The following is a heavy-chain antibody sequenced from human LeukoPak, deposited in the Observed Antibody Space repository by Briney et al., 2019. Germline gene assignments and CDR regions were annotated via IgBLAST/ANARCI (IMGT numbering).Heavy chain of an antibody. CDR3: ARANEYVWGSYRSAFDY. J-gene: IGHJ4*02. Sequence: SETLSLTCAVYGGSFSGYYWSWIRQPPGKGLEWIGEINHSGSTNYHPSLKSRVTISVDTSKNQFSLKLSSVTAADTAVYYCARANEYVWGSYRSAFDYWGQGTLVTVSS. V-gene: IGHV4-34*01. D-gene: IGHD3-16*02. CDR1: GGSFSGYY. CDR2: INHSGST.